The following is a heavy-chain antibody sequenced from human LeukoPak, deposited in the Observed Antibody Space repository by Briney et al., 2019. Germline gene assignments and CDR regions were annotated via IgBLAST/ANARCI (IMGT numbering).Heavy chain of an antibody. CDR1: GFTFSSYW. J-gene: IGHJ4*02. CDR2: IKQDGSEK. D-gene: IGHD3-10*01. CDR3: ARDKSAGADTGSSFYY. V-gene: IGHV3-7*03. Sequence: GGSLRLSCAASGFTFSSYWMSWVRQAPGKGLEWVASIKQDGSEKYYVDSVKGRFTFSRDNAKNSLYLQMDSLRAEDTAVYYCARDKSAGADTGSSFYYWGQGALVTVSS.